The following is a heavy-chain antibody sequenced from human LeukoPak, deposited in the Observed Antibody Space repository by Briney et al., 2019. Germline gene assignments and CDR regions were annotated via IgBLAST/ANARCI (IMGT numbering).Heavy chain of an antibody. CDR1: GGSISSSSYY. D-gene: IGHD5-18*01. V-gene: IGHV4-39*01. CDR2: IYYSGST. Sequence: SETLSLTCTVSGGSISSSSYYWGWIRQPPGKGLEWIGSIYYSGSTYYNPSLKGRVTISVDTSKNQFSLKLSSVTAADTAVYYCARQDLTWIQLWQKYYFDYWGQGTLVTVSS. J-gene: IGHJ4*02. CDR3: ARQDLTWIQLWQKYYFDY.